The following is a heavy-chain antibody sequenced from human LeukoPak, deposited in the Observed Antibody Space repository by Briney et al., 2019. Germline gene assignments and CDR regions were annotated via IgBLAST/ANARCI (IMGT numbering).Heavy chain of an antibody. J-gene: IGHJ4*02. CDR2: ISWNSGSI. V-gene: IGHV3-9*03. Sequence: PGRSLRLSCAASGFTFDDYAMHWGRQAPGMGLEWVSGISWNSGSIGYADSVKGRFTISRDNAKNSLYLRMNSLRAEDMALYYCAKGVNGDYRSYFDYWGQGTLFTVSS. CDR1: GFTFDDYA. CDR3: AKGVNGDYRSYFDY. D-gene: IGHD4-17*01.